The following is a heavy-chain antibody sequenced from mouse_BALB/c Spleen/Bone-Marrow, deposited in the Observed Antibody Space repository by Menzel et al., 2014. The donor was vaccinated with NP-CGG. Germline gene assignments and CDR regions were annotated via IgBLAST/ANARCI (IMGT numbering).Heavy chain of an antibody. CDR1: GYTFTSYD. Sequence: CGPELVKPGALVKISCKASGYTFTSYDINWVKQRPGQGLEWIGWIYPGDGSTKYNEKFKGKATLTADKSSSTAYMQLSSLTSENSAVYFCARSGDSSGYGFAYWGQGTLVTVSA. J-gene: IGHJ3*01. V-gene: IGHV1S33*01. D-gene: IGHD3-2*01. CDR2: IYPGDGST. CDR3: ARSGDSSGYGFAY.